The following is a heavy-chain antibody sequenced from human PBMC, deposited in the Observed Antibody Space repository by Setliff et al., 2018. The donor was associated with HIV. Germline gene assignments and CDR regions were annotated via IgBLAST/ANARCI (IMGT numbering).Heavy chain of an antibody. D-gene: IGHD6-19*01. CDR1: GFIFKDFA. J-gene: IGHJ6*02. CDR2: ISYDGRKT. CDR3: AKPLTQWLVSPWHYAMDV. V-gene: IGHV3-30-3*02. Sequence: PGGSLRLSCTASGFIFKDFAMHWVRQAPGKGLEWVADISYDGRKTYFADFVKGRFTISRDNSKNTLYLQMNSLRPDDTALYYCAKPLTQWLVSPWHYAMDVWGQGTTVTVSS.